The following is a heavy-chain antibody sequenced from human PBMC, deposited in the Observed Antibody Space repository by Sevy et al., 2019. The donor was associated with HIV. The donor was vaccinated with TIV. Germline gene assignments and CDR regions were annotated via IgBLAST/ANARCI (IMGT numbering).Heavy chain of an antibody. J-gene: IGHJ6*02. D-gene: IGHD4-17*01. V-gene: IGHV3-30-3*01. CDR1: GFAFSNYYA. Sequence: GGSLRLSCAASGFAFSNYYAMHWVRQAPGKGLEWVALISYDGSDTDYADSVKGRFTVSRDNFKNTLFLQMNSLTTEDTAVYYCARPRANYVDHYFFYAMDVGGQGTTVTVSS. CDR3: ARPRANYVDHYFFYAMDV. CDR2: ISYDGSDT.